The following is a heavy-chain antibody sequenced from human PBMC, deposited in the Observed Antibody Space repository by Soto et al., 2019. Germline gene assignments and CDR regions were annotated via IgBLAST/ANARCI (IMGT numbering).Heavy chain of an antibody. V-gene: IGHV3-74*01. Sequence: GGSLRLCCAASGFTFSSYGMHWFRQAPGKGLVWVSRINTDWSDTSYADSVKGRFTISRDNAKNILYLQMKSLRAEETAVYYCTRDRQEPRYYFIYWGKVIMAPAPQ. CDR1: GFTFSSYG. CDR3: TRDRQEPRYYFIY. J-gene: IGHJ4*02. CDR2: INTDWSDT. D-gene: IGHD1-26*01.